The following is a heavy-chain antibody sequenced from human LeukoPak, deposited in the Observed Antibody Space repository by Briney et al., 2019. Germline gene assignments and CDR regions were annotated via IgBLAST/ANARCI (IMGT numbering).Heavy chain of an antibody. CDR3: AREGCSSTSCYPYYYYYYGMDV. CDR2: ISYDGSNK. D-gene: IGHD2-2*01. V-gene: IGHV3-30-3*01. Sequence: PGGSLRLSCAASGFTFSSYAMHWVRQAPGKGLEWVAVISYDGSNKYYADSVKGRFTISRDNSKNTLYLQMNSLRAEDTAVYYCAREGCSSTSCYPYYYYYYGMDVWGEGISVTASS. J-gene: IGHJ6*04. CDR1: GFTFSSYA.